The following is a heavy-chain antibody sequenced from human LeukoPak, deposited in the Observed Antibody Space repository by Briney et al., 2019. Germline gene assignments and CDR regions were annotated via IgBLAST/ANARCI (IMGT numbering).Heavy chain of an antibody. CDR3: ATHRAGIAAAGRGFDP. D-gene: IGHD6-13*01. J-gene: IGHJ5*02. Sequence: ASVKVSCKVSGYTLTELSMHWVRQAPGKGLEWMGGFDPEDGETIYAQKFQGRVTMTEDTSTDTAYMELSSLRSEDTAVYYCATHRAGIAAAGRGFDPWGQGTLVTVSS. CDR2: FDPEDGET. V-gene: IGHV1-24*01. CDR1: GYTLTELS.